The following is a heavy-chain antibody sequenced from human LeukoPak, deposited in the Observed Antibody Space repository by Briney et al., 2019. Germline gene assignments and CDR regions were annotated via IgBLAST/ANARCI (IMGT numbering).Heavy chain of an antibody. CDR1: GGSVSSGSYY. V-gene: IGHV4-61*01. Sequence: SETLSLTCTVSGGSVSSGSYYWSWIRQPPGKGLEWIGYIYYSGSTNYNPSLKSRVTISVDTSKNQFSLKLSSVTAADTAVYYCARASIVGATPSGGDFDYWGQGTLVTVSS. J-gene: IGHJ4*02. CDR3: ARASIVGATPSGGDFDY. D-gene: IGHD1-26*01. CDR2: IYYSGST.